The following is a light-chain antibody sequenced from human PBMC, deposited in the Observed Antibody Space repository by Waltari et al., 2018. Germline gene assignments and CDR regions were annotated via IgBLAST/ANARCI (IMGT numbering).Light chain of an antibody. CDR2: GTS. V-gene: IGKV3-20*01. CDR3: QQYDGEVVT. J-gene: IGKJ4*01. Sequence: EIVLTQSPGTLSLSPGETATLSCRASQSVTSISLSWYQQKLGQAPRLLIYGTSSRATGTPDRFSGSGSGTDFTLTSSRLEPEDVAVYYCQQYDGEVVTFGGGTKVEI. CDR1: QSVTSIS.